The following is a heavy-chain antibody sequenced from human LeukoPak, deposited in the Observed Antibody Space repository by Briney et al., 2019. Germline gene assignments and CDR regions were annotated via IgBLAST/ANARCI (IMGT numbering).Heavy chain of an antibody. CDR3: VRGGVDGYSYGKY. CDR2: IYHSGST. Sequence: GSLRLSCAASGFTFSSYAMSWVRQPPGKGLEWIGEIYHSGSTNYNPSLKSRVTISVDKSNNQFSLELSSVTAADTAVYYCVRGGVDGYSYGKYWGQGTLVTVSS. V-gene: IGHV4-4*02. D-gene: IGHD5-24*01. CDR1: GFTFSSYAM. J-gene: IGHJ4*02.